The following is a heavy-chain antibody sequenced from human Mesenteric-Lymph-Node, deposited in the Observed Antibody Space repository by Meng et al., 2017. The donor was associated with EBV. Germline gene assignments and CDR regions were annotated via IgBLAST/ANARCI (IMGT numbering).Heavy chain of an antibody. D-gene: IGHD4-11*01. Sequence: HVQVRRWGVGPVRGSVPLSLARAVSGGSFSVSYWTCVLQCPRKGLEWIGESNQSGSTSYNPSHKSRATMSVDTSQNHFSLKLSSAKVADRAVYSCVRGKTVGRSPWFDPWGQGTLVTVSS. CDR2: SNQSGST. J-gene: IGHJ5*02. V-gene: IGHV4-34*01. CDR1: GGSFSVSY. CDR3: VRGKTVGRSPWFDP.